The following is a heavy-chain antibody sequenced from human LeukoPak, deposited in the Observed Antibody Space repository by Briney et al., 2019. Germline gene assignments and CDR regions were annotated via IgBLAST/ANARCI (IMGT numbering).Heavy chain of an antibody. CDR2: ISSSGSTI. J-gene: IGHJ1*01. CDR3: ARDGYGDYQEYFQH. CDR1: GFTFSSYA. D-gene: IGHD4-17*01. Sequence: GGSLRLSCAASGFTFSSYAMSWIRQAPGKGLEWVSYISSSGSTIYYADSVKGRFTISRDNAKNSLYLQMNSLRAEDTAVYYCARDGYGDYQEYFQHWGQGTLVTVSS. V-gene: IGHV3-11*01.